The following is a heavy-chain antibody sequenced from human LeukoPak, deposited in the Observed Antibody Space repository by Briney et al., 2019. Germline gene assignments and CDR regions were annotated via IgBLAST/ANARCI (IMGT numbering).Heavy chain of an antibody. J-gene: IGHJ4*02. D-gene: IGHD1-26*01. CDR2: IIPIFGTA. CDR3: ARHGATYYFDY. Sequence: GASVKVSCKASGGTFSSYAISWVRQAPGQGLEWMGGIIPIFGTANYAQKFQGRVTITADESTSTDYMELSSLRSEDTAVYYCARHGATYYFDYWGQGTLVTVSS. CDR1: GGTFSSYA. V-gene: IGHV1-69*13.